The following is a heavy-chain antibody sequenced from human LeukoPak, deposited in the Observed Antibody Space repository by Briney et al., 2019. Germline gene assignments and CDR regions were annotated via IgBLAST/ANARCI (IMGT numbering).Heavy chain of an antibody. CDR2: INPNSGGT. D-gene: IGHD3-22*01. CDR3: ARIPSDYDSGDY. V-gene: IGHV1-2*02. Sequence: GGSVKVSCKASGYTFTGYYMHWVRQAPGQGLEWMGWINPNSGGTNYARKFQGRVTMTRDTSISTAYMELSRLRSDDTAVYYCARIPSDYDSGDYWGQGTLVTVSS. J-gene: IGHJ4*02. CDR1: GYTFTGYY.